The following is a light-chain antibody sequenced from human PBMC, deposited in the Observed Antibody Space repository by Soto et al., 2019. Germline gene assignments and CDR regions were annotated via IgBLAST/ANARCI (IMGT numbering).Light chain of an antibody. CDR3: QQYKKWPRT. Sequence: EIVMTQSPATLSVSPGERATLSFRASQTVRNNYLAWYQQKPGQAPRLLIYDASSRATGIPDRFSGSGSGTEFTLTISSLQFEDFAVYYCQQYKKWPRTFGHGTKVDIK. CDR1: QTVRNN. V-gene: IGKV3D-15*01. CDR2: DAS. J-gene: IGKJ1*01.